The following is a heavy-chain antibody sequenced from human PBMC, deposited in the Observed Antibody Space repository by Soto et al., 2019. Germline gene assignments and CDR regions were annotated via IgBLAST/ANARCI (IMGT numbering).Heavy chain of an antibody. J-gene: IGHJ4*02. CDR1: GFTFSSYG. Sequence: QVQLVESGGGVVQPGRSLRLSCAASGFTFSSYGMHWVRQAPGKGLEWVAVISYDGSNKYYADSVKGRFTISRDNSKNTLYLQMNSLRAEDTAVYYCAKAEYIVVVVAATDYWGQGTLVTVSS. CDR2: ISYDGSNK. CDR3: AKAEYIVVVVAATDY. D-gene: IGHD2-15*01. V-gene: IGHV3-30*18.